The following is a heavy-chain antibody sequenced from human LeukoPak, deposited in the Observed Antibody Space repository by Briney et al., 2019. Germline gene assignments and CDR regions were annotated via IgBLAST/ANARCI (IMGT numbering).Heavy chain of an antibody. Sequence: SETLSLTCTVSGGSISSYYWSWIRQPAVKGQEWIGRIYTSGSINYNPSLKSRVAISVDTSKNQFSLRLRSVTAAYTAVYFCARVDVAGYFDHWGQGTLVTVSS. CDR2: IYTSGSI. D-gene: IGHD6-19*01. CDR1: GGSISSYY. J-gene: IGHJ4*02. CDR3: ARVDVAGYFDH. V-gene: IGHV4-4*07.